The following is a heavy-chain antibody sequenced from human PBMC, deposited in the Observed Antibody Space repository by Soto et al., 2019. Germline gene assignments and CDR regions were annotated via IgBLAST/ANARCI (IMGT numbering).Heavy chain of an antibody. Sequence: EVQLLESGGGLVQPGGSLRLSCAASGFTFSSYAMSWVRQAPGKGLEWVSAISGSGGSTYYADSVKGRFTISRDNSTNTLYLQMNSLRAEDTAVYYCAKGLGYCSGGSCASYYYYYMDVWGKGTTVTVSS. D-gene: IGHD2-15*01. CDR1: GFTFSSYA. J-gene: IGHJ6*03. CDR3: AKGLGYCSGGSCASYYYYYMDV. V-gene: IGHV3-23*01. CDR2: ISGSGGST.